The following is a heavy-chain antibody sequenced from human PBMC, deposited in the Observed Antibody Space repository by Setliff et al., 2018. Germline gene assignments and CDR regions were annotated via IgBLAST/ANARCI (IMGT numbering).Heavy chain of an antibody. Sequence: SETLSLTCAVYGGSFSGYYWSWIRQPPGKGLEWIGEINHSGSTNYNPSLKSRVTISVDTSKNQFSLKLSSVTAADTAVYYCAREVGAKTIFGVVIRVRFDPCGQGTLVTVSS. D-gene: IGHD3-3*01. J-gene: IGHJ5*02. CDR1: GGSFSGYY. CDR2: INHSGST. CDR3: AREVGAKTIFGVVIRVRFDP. V-gene: IGHV4-34*01.